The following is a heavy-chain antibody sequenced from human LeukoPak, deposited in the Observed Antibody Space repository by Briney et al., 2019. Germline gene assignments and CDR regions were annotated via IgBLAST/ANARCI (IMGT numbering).Heavy chain of an antibody. D-gene: IGHD4-17*01. CDR1: GFTFSNYW. CDR3: ARDRGHYGDSIRNWFDP. V-gene: IGHV3-7*01. J-gene: IGHJ5*02. Sequence: PGGSLTLSCAASGFTFSNYWMSWVRRPPGKGLEWVANIKQDGSEKYYKDSVKGRFTISRDNAKNSLYLQMNSLRAEDTAVYYCARDRGHYGDSIRNWFDPWGEGTLVTVSS. CDR2: IKQDGSEK.